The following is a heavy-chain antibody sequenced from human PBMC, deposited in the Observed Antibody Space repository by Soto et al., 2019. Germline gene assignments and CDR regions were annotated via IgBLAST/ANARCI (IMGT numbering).Heavy chain of an antibody. CDR1: GFTFSRYG. CDR3: AGDPFGQTYPVVYYY. Sequence: QVQLVESGGGVVQPERSLRLSCAASGFTFSRYGMHWVRQTPGKGLEWVAVISDNGSDKYYGDSVKGRFTISRDNSKNCRDLQRNCLRAEDTAVYFCAGDPFGQTYPVVYYYWGQGRLVTVSS. J-gene: IGHJ4*02. D-gene: IGHD3-3*01. CDR2: ISDNGSDK. V-gene: IGHV3-30*03.